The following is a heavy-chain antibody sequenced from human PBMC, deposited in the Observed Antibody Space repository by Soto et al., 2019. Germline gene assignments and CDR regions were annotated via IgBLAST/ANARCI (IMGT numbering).Heavy chain of an antibody. D-gene: IGHD6-13*01. V-gene: IGHV4-39*07. CDR3: ARSPYLAAAPDV. J-gene: IGHJ6*02. CDR1: GGSISSSSYY. CDR2: IYHSGST. Sequence: SETLSLTCTVSGGSISSSSYYWSWVRQPPGKGLEWIGEIYHSGSTNYNPSLKSRVTISVDKSKNQFSLKLSSVTAADTAVYYCARSPYLAAAPDVWGQGTTVTVSS.